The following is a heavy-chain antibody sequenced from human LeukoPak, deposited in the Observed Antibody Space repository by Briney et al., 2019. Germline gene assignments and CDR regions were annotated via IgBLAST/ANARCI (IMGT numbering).Heavy chain of an antibody. CDR2: ISGSGGST. CDR3: AKDFYSGSSGWYFDY. CDR1: GFTFSSYA. V-gene: IGHV3-23*01. Sequence: PGGSLGLSCAASGFTFSSYAMSWVRQAPGKGLEWVSAISGSGGSTYYADSVKGRFTISRDNSKNTLYLQMNSPRAEDTAVYYCAKDFYSGSSGWYFDYWGQGTLVTVSS. J-gene: IGHJ4*02. D-gene: IGHD6-19*01.